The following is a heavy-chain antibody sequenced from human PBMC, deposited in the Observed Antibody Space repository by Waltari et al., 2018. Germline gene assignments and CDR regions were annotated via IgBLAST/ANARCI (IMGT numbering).Heavy chain of an antibody. CDR2: INPSGGRT. CDR1: GYTFTSYY. CDR3: ARVVRWDGPSRQGSFDI. Sequence: QVQLVQSGAEVKKPGASVKVSCKASGYTFTSYYMHWVRQAPGQGLEWMGIINPSGGRTSDEQNFQGRVTMTRDTSTSTVYMELSSLRSEDTAVYYCARVVRWDGPSRQGSFDIWGQGTMVTVSS. D-gene: IGHD1-26*01. J-gene: IGHJ3*02. V-gene: IGHV1-46*01.